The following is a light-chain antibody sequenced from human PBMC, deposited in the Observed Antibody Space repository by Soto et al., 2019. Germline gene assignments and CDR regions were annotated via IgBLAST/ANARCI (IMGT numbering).Light chain of an antibody. Sequence: QPGGTQDPSLTVSPGGTVTLTCGSSTGAVTNGHYPYWFQQKPGQAPRTLIYDTTNRHSWTPARFSGSLLGGKAALTLSGAQPEDEAEYYCLLSYNGPYVFGTGTKVTVL. V-gene: IGLV7-46*01. CDR1: TGAVTNGHY. CDR3: LLSYNGPYV. CDR2: DTT. J-gene: IGLJ1*01.